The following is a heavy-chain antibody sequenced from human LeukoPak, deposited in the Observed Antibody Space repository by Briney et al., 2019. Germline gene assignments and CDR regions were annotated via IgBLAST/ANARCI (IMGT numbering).Heavy chain of an antibody. CDR2: FHPEHGET. Sequence: ASVSVSCKVSGYTLTDLSIHWVRQTPGKGLEWMGGFHPEHGETIYAQKFQDRVTMTEDISTDTAYMELSSLRSEDTAVYYCATVTYYYDTIVDYWGQGTLVTVSS. J-gene: IGHJ4*02. V-gene: IGHV1-24*01. CDR3: ATVTYYYDTIVDY. CDR1: GYTLTDLS. D-gene: IGHD3-22*01.